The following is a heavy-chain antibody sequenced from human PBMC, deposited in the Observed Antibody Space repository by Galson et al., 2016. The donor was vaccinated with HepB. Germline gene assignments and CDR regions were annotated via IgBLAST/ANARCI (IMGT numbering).Heavy chain of an antibody. D-gene: IGHD5-18*01. CDR1: GFAFSNFH. Sequence: SLRLSCAASGFAFSNFHMGWVRQAPGKGLEWVSGISGSGGSTYYADSVKGRFTISRDNSEKTLYLQMSSLRAEDTGLYYCASASPDSKHKYDYWGQGTLVTVSS. J-gene: IGHJ4*02. V-gene: IGHV3-23*01. CDR2: ISGSGGST. CDR3: ASASPDSKHKYDY.